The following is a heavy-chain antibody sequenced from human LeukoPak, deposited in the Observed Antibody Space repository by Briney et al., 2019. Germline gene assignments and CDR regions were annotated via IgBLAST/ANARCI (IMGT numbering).Heavy chain of an antibody. CDR3: ATGKRSNDAFDI. J-gene: IGHJ3*02. Sequence: ASVKVSCKVSGYTLTELSVHWVRQAPGKGLEWMGNFDPGDAETIYAQKFQGRLTMTEDRSTDTAYMELSSLRSEDTAVYYCATGKRSNDAFDIWGQGTLVTVSS. V-gene: IGHV1-24*01. D-gene: IGHD1-1*01. CDR2: FDPGDAET. CDR1: GYTLTELS.